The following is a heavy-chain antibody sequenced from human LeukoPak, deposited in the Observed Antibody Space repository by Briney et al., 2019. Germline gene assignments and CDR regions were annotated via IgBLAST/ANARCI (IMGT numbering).Heavy chain of an antibody. D-gene: IGHD4-17*01. CDR2: IYYRGST. V-gene: IGHV4-59*01. CDR1: GGSINSYY. CDR3: ARLNGAFYYYYYGMDV. J-gene: IGHJ6*02. Sequence: PSETLSLTRTVSGGSINSYYWSWIRQPPGKGLEWVGYIYYRGSTNNNPSLKSRVTISVDTSKNQFSLKLSSATAADTAVYYCARLNGAFYYYYYGMDVWGQGTTVTVSS.